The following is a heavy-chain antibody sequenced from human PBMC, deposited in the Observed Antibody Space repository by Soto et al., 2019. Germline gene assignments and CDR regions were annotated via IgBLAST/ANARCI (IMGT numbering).Heavy chain of an antibody. CDR2: ISWNSGSI. CDR3: AKDSLPLMGERVDYYYYGMDV. CDR1: GFTFDDYA. D-gene: IGHD3-16*01. J-gene: IGHJ6*02. V-gene: IGHV3-9*01. Sequence: EVQLVESGGGLVQPGRSLRLSCAASGFTFDDYAMHWVRQAPGKGLEWVSGISWNSGSIGYADSVKGRFTISRDNAKNSLYLQMNSLRAEDTALYYCAKDSLPLMGERVDYYYYGMDVWGQGTTVTVSS.